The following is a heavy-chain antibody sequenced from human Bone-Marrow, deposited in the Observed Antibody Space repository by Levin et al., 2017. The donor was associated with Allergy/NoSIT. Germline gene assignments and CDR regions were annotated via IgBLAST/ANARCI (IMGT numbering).Heavy chain of an antibody. CDR1: GFTFSSYA. J-gene: IGHJ6*02. CDR2: ISSSGDYL. V-gene: IGHV3-21*06. CDR3: ATVNYDYYYGMDI. Sequence: GGSLRLSCEASGFTFSSYAMNWVRQAPGKGLQWVAFISSSGDYLYYADSVKGRFTISRDNAKNSLYLQMNSLRAEDTALYYCATVNYDYYYGMDIWGQGSTVTVSS.